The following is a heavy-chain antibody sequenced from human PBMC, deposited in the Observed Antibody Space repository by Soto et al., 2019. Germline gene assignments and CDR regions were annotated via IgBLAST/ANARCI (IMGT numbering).Heavy chain of an antibody. Sequence: EVQLVESGGGLVQPGGSLRLSCAASGFTFSSYWMSWVRQAPGKGLEWVANIKQDGSEKYYVDSVKGRFTISRDNAKNSLYLQMNSLRAEDTAVYYCARGIAAAGYWYFDLSGRGTLVTVSS. V-gene: IGHV3-7*01. CDR3: ARGIAAAGYWYFDL. D-gene: IGHD6-13*01. J-gene: IGHJ2*01. CDR1: GFTFSSYW. CDR2: IKQDGSEK.